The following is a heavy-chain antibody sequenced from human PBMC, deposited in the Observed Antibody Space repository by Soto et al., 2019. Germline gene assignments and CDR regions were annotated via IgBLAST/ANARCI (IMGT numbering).Heavy chain of an antibody. CDR3: ARHEGWTGPDQ. V-gene: IGHV4-4*02. Sequence: QVHLQESGPGLVKPSETLSLTCAVSGASIGSGGCGGGVRQPPGKGLEWIAEIFHDGNTDYSPSLKSRVTISVDKSQNQFSLNVYSVTAADTAVYYCARHEGWTGPDQWGQGTLVTVSS. CDR1: GASIGSGGC. D-gene: IGHD2-8*02. CDR2: IFHDGNT. J-gene: IGHJ5*02.